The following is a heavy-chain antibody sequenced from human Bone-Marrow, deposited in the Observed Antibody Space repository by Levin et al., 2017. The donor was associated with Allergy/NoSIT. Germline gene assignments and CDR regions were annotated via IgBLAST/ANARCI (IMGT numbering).Heavy chain of an antibody. CDR1: GGSISRSTYY. Sequence: GSLRLSCTVSGGSISRSTYYWGWIRQPPGKGLEWIGSINHSGSTYYNPSLKSRVTISVDTSKNQFSLKLSSVTAADTAVYYCARAGRYDYWGQGTLVTVSS. D-gene: IGHD3-9*01. V-gene: IGHV4-39*07. J-gene: IGHJ4*02. CDR3: ARAGRYDY. CDR2: INHSGST.